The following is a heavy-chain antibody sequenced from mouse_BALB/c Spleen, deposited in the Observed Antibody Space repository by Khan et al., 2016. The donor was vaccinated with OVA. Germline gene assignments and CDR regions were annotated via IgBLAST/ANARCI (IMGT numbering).Heavy chain of an antibody. CDR3: ARVYGSSGVDY. CDR2: IGSGGST. J-gene: IGHJ2*01. D-gene: IGHD1-1*01. Sequence: EVELVESGGGLVKPGGSLKLSCAASGITFSNYAMSWVRQTPEKRLEWVASIGSGGSTFYPASVKGRFTNSRDNAWTILYLQMSSLMSEDTDMYYCARVYGSSGVDYWGQGTTLTVAS. V-gene: IGHV5-6-5*01. CDR1: GITFSNYA.